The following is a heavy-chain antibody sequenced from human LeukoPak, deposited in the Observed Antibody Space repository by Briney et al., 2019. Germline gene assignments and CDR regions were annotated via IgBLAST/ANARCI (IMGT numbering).Heavy chain of an antibody. CDR2: ISGSGGST. V-gene: IGHV3-23*01. CDR3: AKDFGAPMTYDFWSGYPDY. J-gene: IGHJ4*02. Sequence: GGSLRLSCAASGFTFSSYWMSWVRQAPGKGLEWVSAISGSGGSTYYADSVKGRFTISRDNSKNTLYLQMNSLRAEDTAVYYCAKDFGAPMTYDFWSGYPDYWGQGTLVTVSS. D-gene: IGHD3-3*01. CDR1: GFTFSSYW.